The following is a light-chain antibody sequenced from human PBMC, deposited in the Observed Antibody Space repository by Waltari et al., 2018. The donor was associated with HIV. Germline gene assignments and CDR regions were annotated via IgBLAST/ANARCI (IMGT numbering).Light chain of an antibody. Sequence: QSALTQPASVSGSPGQSITISCTGTSSDIGNYNLVSWYQQHPGKAPKLLNYEGIKRPSGVSNLISGSKSATTASLTISVLQAEDEADYFCSSYGGSSNWLFGGGTKLTVL. CDR3: SSYGGSSNWL. V-gene: IGLV2-23*01. CDR2: EGI. J-gene: IGLJ2*01. CDR1: SSDIGNYNL.